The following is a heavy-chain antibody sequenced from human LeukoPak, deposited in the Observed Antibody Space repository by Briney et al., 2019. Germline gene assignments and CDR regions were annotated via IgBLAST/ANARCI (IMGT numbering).Heavy chain of an antibody. J-gene: IGHJ4*02. D-gene: IGHD1-1*01. CDR3: DRQGYNFAQRRFDY. CDR2: IYPGDSDT. CDR1: GYSFTNYW. Sequence: GGSLEISCKGSGYSFTNYWIGWVRQMPGKGLEWMGIIYPGDSDTRYNPSFQGQVTISADKCISTAYLQWCSVAASKPAIYYYDRQGYNFAQRRFDYWGKGTLVTVSS. V-gene: IGHV5-51*01.